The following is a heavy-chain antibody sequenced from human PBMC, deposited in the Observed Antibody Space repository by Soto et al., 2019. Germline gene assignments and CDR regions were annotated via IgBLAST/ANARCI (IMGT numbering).Heavy chain of an antibody. V-gene: IGHV3-30-3*01. CDR3: ARYDLPDLYGMDV. CDR1: GFTFSSYA. J-gene: IGHJ6*02. CDR2: ISYDGSNK. D-gene: IGHD3-3*01. Sequence: PGGSLRLSCAASGFTFSSYAMHWVRQAPGKGLEWVAVISYDGSNKYYADSVKGRFTISRDNSKNTLYLQMNSLRAEDTAVYYCARYDLPDLYGMDVWGQGTTVTVS.